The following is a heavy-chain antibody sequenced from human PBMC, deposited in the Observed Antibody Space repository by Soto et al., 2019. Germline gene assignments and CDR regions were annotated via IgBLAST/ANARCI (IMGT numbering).Heavy chain of an antibody. J-gene: IGHJ3*02. V-gene: IGHV4-59*01. CDR1: GGSISNYY. CDR3: ARLQYTVVTPIDM. Sequence: PSETLSLTCTVPGGSISNYYWPLIRQFPGKRLEWIAHIHNSGNTNSNPSLKSRVTISMDTSKNQISLRLTSVTAADTAMYYCARLQYTVVTPIDMWGQGTMVT. D-gene: IGHD2-21*02. CDR2: IHNSGNT.